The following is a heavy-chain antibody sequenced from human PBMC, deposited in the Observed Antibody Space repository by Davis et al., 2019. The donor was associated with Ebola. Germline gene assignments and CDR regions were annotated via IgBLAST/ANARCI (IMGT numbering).Heavy chain of an antibody. J-gene: IGHJ4*02. Sequence: ASVKVSCKASGGTFSTFRISWVRQAPGQGLEWMGWMSPNTGNTGYAQKFQGRVTMTRNISISTAYMELSSLRFDDTAVYYCARGQIGYSGRFRFDSWGQGTLVTVSS. CDR2: MSPNTGNT. CDR1: GGTFSTFR. V-gene: IGHV1-8*02. CDR3: ARGQIGYSGRFRFDS. D-gene: IGHD5-12*01.